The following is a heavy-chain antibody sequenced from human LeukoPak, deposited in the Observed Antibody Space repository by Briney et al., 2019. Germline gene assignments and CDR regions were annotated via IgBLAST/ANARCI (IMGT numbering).Heavy chain of an antibody. CDR2: IYPGDSDT. J-gene: IGHJ4*02. V-gene: IGHV5-51*01. D-gene: IGHD2-2*01. CDR3: ARGRDCSSTRCYGTDY. CDR1: GYSFTSYW. Sequence: GESLKISCKGSGYSFTSYWIGWVRQMPGKGLEWMGIIYPGDSDTRYSPSFQGQVTMSADKSISTAYLQWGSLKASDTAMYYCARGRDCSSTRCYGTDYWGQGTLVTVSS.